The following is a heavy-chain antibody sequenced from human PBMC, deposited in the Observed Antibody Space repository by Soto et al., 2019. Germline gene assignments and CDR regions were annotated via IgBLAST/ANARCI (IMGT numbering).Heavy chain of an antibody. J-gene: IGHJ6*02. CDR2: MNPNSGNT. Sequence: ASVKVSCKASGYTFTSYDINWVRQATGQGLEWMGWMNPNSGNTGYAQKFQGRVTMTRNTSISTDYMELSSLRSEDTAVYYCARGLEFHYYYYGMDVWGQGTKVTVSS. D-gene: IGHD3-10*01. V-gene: IGHV1-8*01. CDR1: GYTFTSYD. CDR3: ARGLEFHYYYYGMDV.